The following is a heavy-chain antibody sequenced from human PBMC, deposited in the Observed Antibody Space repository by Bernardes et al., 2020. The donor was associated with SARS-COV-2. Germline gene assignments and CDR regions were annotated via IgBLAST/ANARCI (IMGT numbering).Heavy chain of an antibody. CDR2: INHRGST. CDR1: GGSFSGYY. V-gene: IGHV4-34*01. CDR3: ARAMDTIKGDY. J-gene: IGHJ4*02. D-gene: IGHD5-12*01. Sequence: EPLSLTCAVYGGSFSGYYWSWIRPPPGKGLEWIGEINHRGSTKYNPSLKSRVTISVDTSKNQFSLKLSSVTAADTAVYYCARAMDTIKGDYWGQGTLVTVSS.